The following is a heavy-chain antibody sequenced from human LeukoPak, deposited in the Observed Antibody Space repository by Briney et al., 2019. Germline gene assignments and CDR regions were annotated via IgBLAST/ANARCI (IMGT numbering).Heavy chain of an antibody. J-gene: IGHJ4*02. CDR2: IIPIFGTA. Sequence: SVKVSCKASGGTFSSYAISWVRQAPGQGLEWMGGIIPIFGTANYVQKFQGRVTITADESTSTAYMELSSLRSEDTAVYYCARDQEGGEPSSWSQVHWGQGTLVTVSS. V-gene: IGHV1-69*13. CDR1: GGTFSSYA. D-gene: IGHD6-13*01. CDR3: ARDQEGGEPSSWSQVH.